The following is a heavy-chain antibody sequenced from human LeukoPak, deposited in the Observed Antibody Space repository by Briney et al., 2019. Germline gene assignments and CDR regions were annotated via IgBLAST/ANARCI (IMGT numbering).Heavy chain of an antibody. D-gene: IGHD1-26*01. CDR2: INAGNGNT. Sequence: ASVKVSCKASGYTFTSYAMHWVRQAPGQRLEWMGWINAGNGNTKYSQKFQGRVTITRDTSASTAHMELSSPRSEDTAVYYCASIGGSYYAFDYWGQGTLVTVSS. CDR3: ASIGGSYYAFDY. J-gene: IGHJ4*02. CDR1: GYTFTSYA. V-gene: IGHV1-3*01.